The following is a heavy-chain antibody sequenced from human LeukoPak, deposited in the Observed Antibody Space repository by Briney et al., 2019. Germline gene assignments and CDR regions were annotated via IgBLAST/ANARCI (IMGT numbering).Heavy chain of an antibody. CDR1: GGSISSGSYY. CDR2: IFTSGST. D-gene: IGHD3-10*01. J-gene: IGHJ6*03. V-gene: IGHV4-61*02. Sequence: TLSLTCTVSGGSISSGSYYWSWIRQPAGKGLEWIGRIFTSGSTKYNPSLKSRVTISVDTSKNQFSLKLSSVTAADTAVYYCARPYYYGSGKLHRRQYYYYYYMDVWGKGTTVTISS. CDR3: ARPYYYGSGKLHRRQYYYYYYMDV.